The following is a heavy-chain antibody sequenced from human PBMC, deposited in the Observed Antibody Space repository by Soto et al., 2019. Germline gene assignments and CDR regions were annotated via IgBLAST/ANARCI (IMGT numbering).Heavy chain of an antibody. CDR3: AKDKGGRYCSRTSCLYSFDY. J-gene: IGHJ4*02. Sequence: EVQLLESGGGLVQPGGSLRLSCTASGFTFSTYVMSWVRQAPGKGLEWVSTISDSGSTYYADSVKGRFTISRDNSKNKLYLEMNSLRAVDTAVYYCAKDKGGRYCSRTSCLYSFDYWGQGTLVTVSS. CDR2: ISDSGST. D-gene: IGHD2-2*01. V-gene: IGHV3-23*01. CDR1: GFTFSTYV.